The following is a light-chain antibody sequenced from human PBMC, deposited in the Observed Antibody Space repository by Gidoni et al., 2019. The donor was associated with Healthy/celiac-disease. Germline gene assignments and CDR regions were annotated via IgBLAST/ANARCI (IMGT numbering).Light chain of an antibody. CDR2: DAS. CDR3: QQYNSYPYT. V-gene: IGKV1-5*01. Sequence: DIQMTQYPSTLSASVGERVTITCRASQSISSWLAWYQQKPGKAPKLLIYDASSLESAVPSRFSGSGSVTEFPLTISSLQPDDFATYYCQQYNSYPYTFGQGTKLEIK. J-gene: IGKJ2*01. CDR1: QSISSW.